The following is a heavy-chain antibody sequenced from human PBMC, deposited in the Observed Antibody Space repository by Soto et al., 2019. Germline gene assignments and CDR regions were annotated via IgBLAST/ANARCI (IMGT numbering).Heavy chain of an antibody. D-gene: IGHD1-26*01. Sequence: QVQLVQSGAEVKKPGSSVKVSCKASGGTFSSYAISWVRQAPGQGLEWMGGIIPIFGTANYAQKFQGRVTITADESTSTDYMELSSLRSEDTDVYYCASVEKWEPGAAFDIWGQGTMVTVSS. CDR1: GGTFSSYA. V-gene: IGHV1-69*01. CDR3: ASVEKWEPGAAFDI. CDR2: IIPIFGTA. J-gene: IGHJ3*02.